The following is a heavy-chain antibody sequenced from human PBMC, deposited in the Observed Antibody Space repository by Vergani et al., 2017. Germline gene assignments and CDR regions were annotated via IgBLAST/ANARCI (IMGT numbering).Heavy chain of an antibody. CDR3: VRERWESGGPYSGC. D-gene: IGHD2-15*01. Sequence: QVQLQESGPGLVKPSETLSLTCTVSGGSVSSGSYYWGWIRQPQGKGLEWIGSISHSGYTFYSPSLKIRVRMSVDTSKNQFSLRVNSVTAADTDVYYCVRERWESGGPYSGCWGRGTMVSVSS. J-gene: IGHJ4*02. V-gene: IGHV4-39*07. CDR2: ISHSGYT. CDR1: GGSVSSGSYY.